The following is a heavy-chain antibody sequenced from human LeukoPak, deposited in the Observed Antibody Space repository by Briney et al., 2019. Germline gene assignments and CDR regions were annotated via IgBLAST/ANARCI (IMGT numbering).Heavy chain of an antibody. Sequence: GASVTVSCKASGYTFTNYHMHWVRQAPGQGLEWMGVINPSGGRTNYAQKLQGRVTMTRDMSTSTVYMELSSLRSEDTAVYYCARVPGEGGYDSEYMDVWGKGTTVTVSS. CDR3: ARVPGEGGYDSEYMDV. V-gene: IGHV1-46*01. CDR2: INPSGGRT. CDR1: GYTFTNYH. J-gene: IGHJ6*03. D-gene: IGHD5-12*01.